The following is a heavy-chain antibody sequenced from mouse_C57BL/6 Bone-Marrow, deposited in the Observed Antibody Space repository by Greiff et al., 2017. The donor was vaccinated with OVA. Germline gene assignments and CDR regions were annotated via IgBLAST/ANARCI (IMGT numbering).Heavy chain of an antibody. CDR1: EYEFPSHD. Sequence: EVKVEESGGGLVQPGESLKLSCESNEYEFPSHDMSWVRKTPEKRLELVAAINSDGGSTYYPDTMERRFIISRDNTKKTLYLQMSSLRSEDTALYYCAREVITTRFDYWGQGTTLTVSS. J-gene: IGHJ2*01. CDR2: INSDGGST. V-gene: IGHV5-2*03. CDR3: AREVITTRFDY. D-gene: IGHD2-4*01.